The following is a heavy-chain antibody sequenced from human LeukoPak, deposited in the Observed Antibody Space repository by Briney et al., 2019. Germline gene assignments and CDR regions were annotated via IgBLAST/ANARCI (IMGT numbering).Heavy chain of an antibody. CDR1: GFTFSSYG. CDR2: IWYDGSNK. CDR3: ARGQVDY. J-gene: IGHJ4*02. Sequence: PGGSLRLSCAASGFTFSSYGMHWVSQAPGKGLEWVEVIWYDGSNKYYADSVKGRFTISRDNSKNTLYLQMNSLRTEDTAVDFCARGQVDYWGQGTLVTVSS. V-gene: IGHV3-33*01.